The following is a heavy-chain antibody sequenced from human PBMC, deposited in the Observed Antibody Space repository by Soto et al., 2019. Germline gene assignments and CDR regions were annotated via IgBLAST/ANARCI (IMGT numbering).Heavy chain of an antibody. CDR2: ISSSSSYI. Sequence: GGSLSLSCAASGFTFSSYSMNWVRQAPGKGLEWVSSISSSSSYIYYADSVKGRFTISRDNAKNSLYLQMNSLRAEDTAVYYCARGLDIVVVPAAHNDAFDIWGQGTMVTVSS. D-gene: IGHD2-2*03. CDR1: GFTFSSYS. J-gene: IGHJ3*02. CDR3: ARGLDIVVVPAAHNDAFDI. V-gene: IGHV3-21*01.